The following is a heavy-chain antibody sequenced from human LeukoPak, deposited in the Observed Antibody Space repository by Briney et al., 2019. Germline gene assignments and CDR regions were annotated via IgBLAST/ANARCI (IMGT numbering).Heavy chain of an antibody. CDR3: ARPRSSIYYYYGMDV. J-gene: IGHJ6*04. Sequence: GRSLRLSCAASGFTFSSYAMHWVRQAPGKGLEWVAVTSYDGSNKYCADSVEGRFTISRDNSKNTLYLQMNSLRAEDTAVYYCARPRSSIYYYYGMDVWGKGTTVTVSS. CDR2: TSYDGSNK. CDR1: GFTFSSYA. V-gene: IGHV3-30*04.